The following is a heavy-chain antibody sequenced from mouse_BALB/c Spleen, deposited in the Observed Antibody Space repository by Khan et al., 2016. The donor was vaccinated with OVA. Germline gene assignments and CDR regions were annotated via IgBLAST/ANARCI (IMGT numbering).Heavy chain of an antibody. V-gene: IGHV1S56*01. J-gene: IGHJ3*01. CDR3: ARAGYGSFAY. Sequence: QVQLQQSGPELVKPGASVRISCKASGYTFTSYYIHWVKQRPGQGLEWIGWIYPGNVSPKYNERFKGKATLTADKSSTTVSMQLSSLTSEDYAVDICARAGYGSFAYWGQGTLVTVSA. CDR1: GYTFTSYY. CDR2: IYPGNVSP. D-gene: IGHD2-2*01.